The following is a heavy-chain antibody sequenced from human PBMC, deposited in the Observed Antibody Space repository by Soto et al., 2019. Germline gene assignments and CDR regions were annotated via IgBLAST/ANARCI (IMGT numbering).Heavy chain of an antibody. D-gene: IGHD3-3*01. CDR3: AISQPPYYDFYYGMDV. CDR2: INPSGGST. CDR1: GYTFTSYY. V-gene: IGHV1-46*01. J-gene: IGHJ6*02. Sequence: QVQLVQSGAEVKKPGASVKVSCTASGYTFTSYYMHWVRQAPGQGLEWMGVINPSGGSTSYALKFQGRVTMTRDTSTSTVYMELRSLRSEDTAVYYCAISQPPYYDFYYGMDVWCQGTTVTVSS.